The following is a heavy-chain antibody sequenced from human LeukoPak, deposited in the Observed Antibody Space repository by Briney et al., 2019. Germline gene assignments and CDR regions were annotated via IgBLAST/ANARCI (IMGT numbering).Heavy chain of an antibody. J-gene: IGHJ6*02. CDR3: ARGGEYSSSWYTIYYYYGMDV. Sequence: SETLSLTCTVSGGSISSYYWSWIRQPPGKGLEWIGYIYYSGSTNYNPSLKSRVTISVDTSENQFSLKLSSVTAADTAVYYCARGGEYSSSWYTIYYYYGMDVWGQGTTVTVSS. D-gene: IGHD6-13*01. CDR1: GGSISSYY. CDR2: IYYSGST. V-gene: IGHV4-59*08.